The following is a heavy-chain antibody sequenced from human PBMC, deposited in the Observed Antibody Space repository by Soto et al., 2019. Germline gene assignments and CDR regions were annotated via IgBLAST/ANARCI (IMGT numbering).Heavy chain of an antibody. V-gene: IGHV4-59*12. J-gene: IGHJ4*02. CDR3: TREGYGSRGYFLDY. D-gene: IGHD3-22*01. Sequence: SETLSLTCTVSGDSINNYYWSWFRQPPGKGLEWIGYMHSSGSTEYNPSLESRVTFSVDTSKNQVHLRLKSVTAADTAIYFCTREGYGSRGYFLDYWGQGTLVTVSS. CDR2: MHSSGST. CDR1: GDSINNYY.